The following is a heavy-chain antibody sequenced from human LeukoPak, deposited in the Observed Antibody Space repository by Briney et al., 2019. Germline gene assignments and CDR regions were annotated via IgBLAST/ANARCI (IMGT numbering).Heavy chain of an antibody. CDR3: AKAGWYRYFDY. CDR2: ISVSGGST. J-gene: IGHJ4*02. CDR1: GFTFSSYA. Sequence: GGSLRLSCAASGFTFSSYAMSWVRQAPGKGLEWVSVISVSGGSTYYADSVKGRFTISRDNSKNTLYLQMNSLRAEDTAVYYCAKAGWYRYFDYWGQGTLVTVSS. V-gene: IGHV3-23*01. D-gene: IGHD6-19*01.